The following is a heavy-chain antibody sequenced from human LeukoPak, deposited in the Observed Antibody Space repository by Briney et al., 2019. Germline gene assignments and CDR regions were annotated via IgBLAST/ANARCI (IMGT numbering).Heavy chain of an antibody. Sequence: PGGSLRLSCAASGFTFRDYYMSWIRQAPGKGLEWVSYISSSGSTIYYADSVKGRFTISRDNAKNSLYLQMNSLRAEDTAVYYCASHSSGWYSRRYFDYWGQGTLVTVSS. V-gene: IGHV3-11*01. D-gene: IGHD6-19*01. J-gene: IGHJ4*02. CDR2: ISSSGSTI. CDR1: GFTFRDYY. CDR3: ASHSSGWYSRRYFDY.